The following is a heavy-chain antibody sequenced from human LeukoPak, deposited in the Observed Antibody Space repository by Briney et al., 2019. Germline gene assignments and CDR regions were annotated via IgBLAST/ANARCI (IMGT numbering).Heavy chain of an antibody. Sequence: GESLKISCKGSGYSFTSYWIGWVRQMPGKGLEWMGIIYPGDSDTRYSPSFQGQVTISADKSISTAYLQWSSLKASDTAMYYCARQADTMIVVVSAFDISGQGTMVTVSS. CDR1: GYSFTSYW. V-gene: IGHV5-51*01. CDR3: ARQADTMIVVVSAFDI. J-gene: IGHJ3*02. CDR2: IYPGDSDT. D-gene: IGHD3-22*01.